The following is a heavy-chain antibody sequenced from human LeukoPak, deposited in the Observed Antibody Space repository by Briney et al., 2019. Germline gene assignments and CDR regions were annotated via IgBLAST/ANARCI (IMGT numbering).Heavy chain of an antibody. Sequence: GGSLRLSCAASGFTFSSYSMNWVRQAPGKGLEWVSSISSSSSYIYYADSVKGRFTISRDNAKNSLYLQMSSLRAEDTAVYYCARDRGMIVVPQGAFDIWGQGTMVTVSS. CDR1: GFTFSSYS. CDR3: ARDRGMIVVPQGAFDI. CDR2: ISSSSSYI. V-gene: IGHV3-21*01. D-gene: IGHD3-22*01. J-gene: IGHJ3*02.